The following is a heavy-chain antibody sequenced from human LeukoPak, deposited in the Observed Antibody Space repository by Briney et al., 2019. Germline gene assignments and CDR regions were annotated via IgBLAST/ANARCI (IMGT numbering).Heavy chain of an antibody. CDR1: GFSFDDYA. J-gene: IGHJ4*02. CDR2: ISWNSGII. V-gene: IGHV3-9*01. Sequence: GGSLRLSCAASGFSFDDYAMYWVRQAPGKGLEWVSGISWNSGIIEYAGSVKGRFTISRDNAKNSLYLQMNSLRAEDTALYFCAKVYGYSYGYFDSWGQGTLVTVSS. D-gene: IGHD5-18*01. CDR3: AKVYGYSYGYFDS.